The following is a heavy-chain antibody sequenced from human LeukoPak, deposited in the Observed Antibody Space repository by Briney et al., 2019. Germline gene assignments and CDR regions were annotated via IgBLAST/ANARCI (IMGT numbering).Heavy chain of an antibody. D-gene: IGHD6-13*01. CDR1: GGSISSGSYY. Sequence: PSQTLSLTCTVSGGSISSGSYYWSWIRQPAGKGPEWIGRIYTSGSTNYNPSLKSRVTISVDTSKNQFSLKLSSVTAADTAVYYCARGVAAAGTIWFDPWGQGTLVTVSS. CDR3: ARGVAAAGTIWFDP. CDR2: IYTSGST. V-gene: IGHV4-61*02. J-gene: IGHJ5*02.